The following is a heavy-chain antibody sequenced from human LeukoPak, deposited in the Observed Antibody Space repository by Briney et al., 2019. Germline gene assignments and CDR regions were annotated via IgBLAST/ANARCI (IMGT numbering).Heavy chain of an antibody. Sequence: ASVKVSCKASGYTFTGYYMHWVRQAPGQGLEWMGRINPNSGGTNYAQTFQGRVTITRDTSISTAYMELSRLRSEDTAVYYCARDSHSSGWYLIGYWGQGTLVTVSS. CDR2: INPNSGGT. D-gene: IGHD6-19*01. CDR3: ARDSHSSGWYLIGY. J-gene: IGHJ4*02. CDR1: GYTFTGYY. V-gene: IGHV1-2*06.